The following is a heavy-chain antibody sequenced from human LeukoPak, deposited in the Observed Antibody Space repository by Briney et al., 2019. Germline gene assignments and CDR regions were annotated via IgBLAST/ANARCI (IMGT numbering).Heavy chain of an antibody. D-gene: IGHD5-18*01. CDR3: AKGTGIQLWSLFDY. CDR1: GFTFSSYG. Sequence: SGGSLRLSCAASGFTFSSYGMHWVRQAPGKGLEWVAVISYDGSNKYYADSVKGRFTISRDNSKNTLYLQMNSLRAEDTAVYYCAKGTGIQLWSLFDYWGQGTLVTVSS. J-gene: IGHJ4*02. CDR2: ISYDGSNK. V-gene: IGHV3-30*18.